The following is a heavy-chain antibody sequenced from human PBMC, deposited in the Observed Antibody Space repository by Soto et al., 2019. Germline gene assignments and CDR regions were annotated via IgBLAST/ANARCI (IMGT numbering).Heavy chain of an antibody. CDR2: ISYDGSNK. V-gene: IGHV3-30-3*01. J-gene: IGHJ1*01. Sequence: QVQLVESGGGVVQPGRSLRLSCAASGFTFSSYAMHWVRQAPGKGLEWVAVISYDGSNKYYADSVKGRFTISRDNSKNTLYLQMTSMRAEVTAVYYCARDRYDFWREHAEYFQHWVQGTLVTVSS. D-gene: IGHD3-3*01. CDR1: GFTFSSYA. CDR3: ARDRYDFWREHAEYFQH.